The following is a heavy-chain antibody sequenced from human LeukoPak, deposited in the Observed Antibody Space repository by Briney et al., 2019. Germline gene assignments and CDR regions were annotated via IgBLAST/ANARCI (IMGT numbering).Heavy chain of an antibody. CDR3: AKTEPLTAMVANPYFDY. CDR2: ISGSGGST. Sequence: TGGSLRLSCAASGFTFSSYAMSWVRQAPGKGLEWVSAISGSGGSTYYADSVKGRFTISRDNSKNTLYLQMNSLRAEDTAVYYCAKTEPLTAMVANPYFDYWGQGTLVTVSS. D-gene: IGHD5-18*01. J-gene: IGHJ4*02. CDR1: GFTFSSYA. V-gene: IGHV3-23*01.